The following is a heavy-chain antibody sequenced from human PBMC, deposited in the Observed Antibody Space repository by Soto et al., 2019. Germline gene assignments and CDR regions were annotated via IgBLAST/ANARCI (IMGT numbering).Heavy chain of an antibody. CDR1: GFTFSNYG. Sequence: EVQLLESGGNLVQPGGSLRLSCAASGFTFSNYGMNWVRQAPGKGLEWVSAIRGGGTSPHHADSVKGRFTISRANSKNSLYLQKNRLRADDTALYCCAKSGIVATMRTFSWFHSWGQGNL. D-gene: IGHD2-2*01. J-gene: IGHJ5*01. CDR2: IRGGGTSP. CDR3: AKSGIVATMRTFSWFHS. V-gene: IGHV3-23*01.